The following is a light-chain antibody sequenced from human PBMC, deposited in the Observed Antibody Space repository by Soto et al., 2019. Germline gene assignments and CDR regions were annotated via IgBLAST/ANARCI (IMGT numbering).Light chain of an antibody. Sequence: EIVLTQSPGTLSLSPGERATLSCRASQSVSSSYLAWYQQKPGQAPRLLIYGASSRATGIPDRFSGSGSGTDFTLTISRLEPEDFAVHYCQQYGSSPLYTFGQGNKLEIK. CDR1: QSVSSSY. CDR3: QQYGSSPLYT. J-gene: IGKJ2*01. V-gene: IGKV3-20*01. CDR2: GAS.